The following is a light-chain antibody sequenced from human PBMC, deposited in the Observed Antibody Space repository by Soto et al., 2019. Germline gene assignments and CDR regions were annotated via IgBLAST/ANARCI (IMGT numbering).Light chain of an antibody. V-gene: IGKV3-20*01. CDR1: QSVSSSY. CDR3: QQYGSSPST. CDR2: GAS. Sequence: EIALTQSPGTLSLSPGERATLSCRASQSVSSSYLAWYQQKPGQAPRLLIYGASSRATGIPDRFSGSGSGTDFTLTISRMEPEDYAVYYCQQYGSSPSTLGQGTKLEIK. J-gene: IGKJ2*01.